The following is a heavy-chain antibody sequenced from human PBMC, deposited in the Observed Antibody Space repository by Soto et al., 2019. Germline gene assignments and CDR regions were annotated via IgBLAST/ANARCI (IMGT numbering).Heavy chain of an antibody. D-gene: IGHD6-19*01. CDR3: VRVGISVAPGGLDS. CDR2: INSDGSST. V-gene: IGHV3-74*01. Sequence: EGQLVESGGGLVQPGGSRRLSCAASGFMFSRYWMHWVRQAPGKGLVWVSRINSDGSSTSYADSVKGRFTISRDNAKNTLYLQMHSLSADDTAVYYCVRVGISVAPGGLDSWGQGHPLPVSS. J-gene: IGHJ4*02. CDR1: GFMFSRYW.